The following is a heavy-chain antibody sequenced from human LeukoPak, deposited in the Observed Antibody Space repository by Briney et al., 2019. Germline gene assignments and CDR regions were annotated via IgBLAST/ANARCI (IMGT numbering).Heavy chain of an antibody. CDR2: INPNSGGT. V-gene: IGHV1-2*02. D-gene: IGHD3-10*01. CDR1: GYTFTGYY. CDR3: AREFSMVRGVTRSYNWFDP. J-gene: IGHJ5*02. Sequence: AASVKVSCKASGYTFTGYYMHWVRQAPGQGLEWMGWINPNSGGTNYAQKFQGRVTMTRDTSISTAYMELSRLRSDDTAVYYCAREFSMVRGVTRSYNWFDPWGQGTLVTVSS.